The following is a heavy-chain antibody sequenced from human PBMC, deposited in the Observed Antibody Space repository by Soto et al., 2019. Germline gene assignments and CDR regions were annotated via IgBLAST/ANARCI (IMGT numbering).Heavy chain of an antibody. V-gene: IGHV3-23*01. Sequence: PGGSLRLSCAASGFTFSSYAMSWVRQAPGKGLEWVSAISGSGGSTYYADSVKGRFTISRDNSKNTLYLQMNSLRAEDTAVYYCAKASSGNVGATSPPFDYWGQGTLVTVSS. CDR1: GFTFSSYA. CDR3: AKASSGNVGATSPPFDY. J-gene: IGHJ4*02. D-gene: IGHD1-26*01. CDR2: ISGSGGST.